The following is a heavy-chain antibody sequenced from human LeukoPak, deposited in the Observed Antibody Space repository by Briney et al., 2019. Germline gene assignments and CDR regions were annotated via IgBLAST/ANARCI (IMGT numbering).Heavy chain of an antibody. CDR3: ARVEPRFGELSVGYYYYYMDV. V-gene: IGHV1-69*13. Sequence: SVQVSCKASGGTFSSYAISWVRQAPGQGLEWMGGIIPIFGTANYAQKFQGRVTITADESTSTAYMELSSLRSEDTAVYYCARVEPRFGELSVGYYYYYMDVWGKGTTVTISS. J-gene: IGHJ6*03. CDR1: GGTFSSYA. CDR2: IIPIFGTA. D-gene: IGHD3-10*01.